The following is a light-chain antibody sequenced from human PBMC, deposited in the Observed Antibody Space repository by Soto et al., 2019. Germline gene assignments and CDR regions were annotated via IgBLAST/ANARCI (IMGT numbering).Light chain of an antibody. CDR1: QSVNNN. J-gene: IGKJ3*01. CDR3: QQYNDWFT. V-gene: IGKV3-15*01. CDR2: GAS. Sequence: EIVMTQSPATLSVSPGERATLSCRASQSVNNNLAWYQQKPGQAPRLLIYGASTRATGIPARFSGSGSGTEFTLTISSLKSEDFAVYYCQQYNDWFTFGPGTKVDIK.